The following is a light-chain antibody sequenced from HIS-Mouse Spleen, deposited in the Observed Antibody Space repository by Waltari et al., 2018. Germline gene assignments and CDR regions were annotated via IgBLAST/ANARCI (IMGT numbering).Light chain of an antibody. J-gene: IGLJ3*02. V-gene: IGLV2-14*03. CDR2: DVS. Sequence: QSALTQPASVSGSPGQSLTISCTGTSSDVGGYNYVSWYQQHPGKAPKLMIYDVSNRPSGVSNRFSVSKSGNTASLTISGLQAEDEADYYCSSYTSSSTLVFGGGTKLTVL. CDR1: SSDVGGYNY. CDR3: SSYTSSSTLV.